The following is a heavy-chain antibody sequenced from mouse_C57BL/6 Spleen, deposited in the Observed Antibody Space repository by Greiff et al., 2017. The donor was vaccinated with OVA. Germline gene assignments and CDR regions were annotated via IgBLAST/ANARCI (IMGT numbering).Heavy chain of an antibody. D-gene: IGHD2-2*01. Sequence: QVQLQQSGAELVRPGASVTLSCKASGYTFTDYEMHWVKQTPVHGLEWIGAIDPETGGTAYNQKFKGKAILTVDKSSSTAYMELRSLTSEDSAVYYCTLSTMVTEAYWGQGTLVTVSA. J-gene: IGHJ3*01. CDR2: IDPETGGT. CDR1: GYTFTDYE. V-gene: IGHV1-15*01. CDR3: TLSTMVTEAY.